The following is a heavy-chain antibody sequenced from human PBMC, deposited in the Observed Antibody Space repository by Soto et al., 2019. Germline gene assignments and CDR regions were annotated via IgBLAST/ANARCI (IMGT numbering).Heavy chain of an antibody. D-gene: IGHD5-18*01. V-gene: IGHV4-59*01. CDR1: GGSIRSYY. Sequence: SITCTVSGGSIRSYYWTWIRQPPGKGLEWLGYIFYSGSTFYNPSLKSRVTISIHTSKSQFSLQLTSVTAADTAVYYCARGAADTAMVDSWGQGTLVTVSS. CDR2: IFYSGST. J-gene: IGHJ5*01. CDR3: ARGAADTAMVDS.